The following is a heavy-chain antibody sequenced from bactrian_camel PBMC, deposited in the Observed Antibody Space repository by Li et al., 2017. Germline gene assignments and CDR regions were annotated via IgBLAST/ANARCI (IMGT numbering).Heavy chain of an antibody. CDR3: ATTRSYPSDNDYLRCGRFGF. J-gene: IGHJ6*01. V-gene: IGHV3S56*01. Sequence: QVQLVESGGGSVQAGGSLRLSCTASGFTRDDYDMGWYRQAPGKECELVSAINVDGTTKYGDSVKGRFAISQDNIKNTVYLQMVHLKPEDTAIYYCATTRSYPSDNDYLRCGRFGFFGQGTQVTVS. CDR1: GFTRDDYD. CDR2: INVDGTT. D-gene: IGHD4*01.